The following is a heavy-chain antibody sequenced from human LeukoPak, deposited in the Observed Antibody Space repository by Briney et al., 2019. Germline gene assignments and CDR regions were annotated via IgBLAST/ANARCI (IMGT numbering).Heavy chain of an antibody. D-gene: IGHD7-27*01. CDR2: INPSGGST. Sequence: GASVKVSCKASGYTFTSYYMHWVRQAPGQGLEWMGIINPSGGSTSYAQKFQGRVTMTTDTSTSTAYMELRSLRSDDTAVYYCARHKVWVDAFDIWGQGTMVTVSS. V-gene: IGHV1-46*01. CDR3: ARHKVWVDAFDI. CDR1: GYTFTSYY. J-gene: IGHJ3*02.